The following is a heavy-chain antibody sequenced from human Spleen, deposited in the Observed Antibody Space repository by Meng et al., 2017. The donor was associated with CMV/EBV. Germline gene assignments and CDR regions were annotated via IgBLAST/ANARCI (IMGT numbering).Heavy chain of an antibody. D-gene: IGHD3-10*01. Sequence: GGSLRLSCAASGFTVSSNYMSWVRQAPGKGLEWVSVFYSGDSTYYADSVKGRFTISRDNSKNTLYLQMNSLRAEDTAVYYCAKDGVRGPPPDYWGQGTLVTVSS. CDR3: AKDGVRGPPPDY. CDR1: GFTVSSNY. J-gene: IGHJ4*02. CDR2: FYSGDST. V-gene: IGHV3-53*05.